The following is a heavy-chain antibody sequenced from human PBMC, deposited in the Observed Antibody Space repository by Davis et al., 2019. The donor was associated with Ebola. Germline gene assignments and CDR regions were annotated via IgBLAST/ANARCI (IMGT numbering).Heavy chain of an antibody. Sequence: GESLKISCTDSVITFSSYAMTWVRQAPGKGLEWVSAISGSGGSTYYADSVKGRFTISRGNSKKTLYLQMNSLRAEDTAVYYCAKSGLSFGVVKYHYGMDVWGKGTTVTVSS. CDR2: ISGSGGST. CDR3: AKSGLSFGVVKYHYGMDV. D-gene: IGHD3-3*01. V-gene: IGHV3-23*01. CDR1: VITFSSYA. J-gene: IGHJ6*04.